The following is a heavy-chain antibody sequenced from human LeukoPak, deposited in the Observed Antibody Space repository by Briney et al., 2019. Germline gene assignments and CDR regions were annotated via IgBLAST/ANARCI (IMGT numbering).Heavy chain of an antibody. CDR1: GFTFSSYG. Sequence: PGRSLRLSCAASGFTFSSYGMHWVRQAPGKGLEWVAVISYDGSNKYYADSVKGRFTISRDNSKNTLYLQMNSLRAEDTAVYYCAEDLSRYFDWLSYFDYWGQGTLVTVSS. J-gene: IGHJ4*02. D-gene: IGHD3-9*01. CDR3: AEDLSRYFDWLSYFDY. CDR2: ISYDGSNK. V-gene: IGHV3-30*18.